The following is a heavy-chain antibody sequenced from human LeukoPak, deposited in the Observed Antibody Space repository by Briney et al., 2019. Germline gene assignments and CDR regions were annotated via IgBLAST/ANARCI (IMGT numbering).Heavy chain of an antibody. CDR3: AREGHYDILTGYSPVEYYYYYMDV. CDR2: MSSDGNDQ. V-gene: IGHV3-30*03. CDR1: GFIFSNYG. D-gene: IGHD3-9*01. Sequence: RGRSLRLSCAASGFIFSNYGMYWVRQAPGKGLEWVAVMSSDGNDQHYAASVKGRFTISRDNSKTTVYLQMNSLRAEDTALYYCAREGHYDILTGYSPVEYYYYYMDVWGKGTTVTVSS. J-gene: IGHJ6*03.